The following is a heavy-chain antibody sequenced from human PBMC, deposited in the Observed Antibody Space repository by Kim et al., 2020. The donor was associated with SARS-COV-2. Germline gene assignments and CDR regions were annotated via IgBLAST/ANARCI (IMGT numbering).Heavy chain of an antibody. V-gene: IGHV5-51*01. CDR1: GYIFSSYR. CDR2: IFPKDSKT. D-gene: IGHD2-8*01. CDR3: ARHSSMYSWYFDF. Sequence: GESLKISCEASGYIFSSYRIGWVRQMPGKGLEWTGFIFPKDSKTKYDPSFEGQVTISADNSVTTAYLQWSSLKASDTATYYCARHSSMYSWYFDFWGPGTQVIVSS. J-gene: IGHJ2*01.